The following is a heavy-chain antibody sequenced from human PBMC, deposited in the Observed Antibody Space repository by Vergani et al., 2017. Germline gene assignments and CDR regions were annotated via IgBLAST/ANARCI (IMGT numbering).Heavy chain of an antibody. J-gene: IGHJ4*02. V-gene: IGHV4-39*01. CDR1: GGSISTYSYH. CDR2: IFYSGTT. CDR3: ARLGNHITIFGVISY. D-gene: IGHD3-3*01. Sequence: QVQLQESGPGLVKPSETLSLTCTVSGGSISTYSYHWGWIRQPPGKGLEWIGSIFYSGTTYYNPSLRSRVNISSDTSKNQFSLKLSSVTAADTAVYYCARLGNHITIFGVISYWGQGTLVTVSS.